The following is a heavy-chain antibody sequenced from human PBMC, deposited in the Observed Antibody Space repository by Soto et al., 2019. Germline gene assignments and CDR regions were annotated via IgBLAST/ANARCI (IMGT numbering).Heavy chain of an antibody. CDR2: TYYRSRWYS. J-gene: IGHJ4*02. V-gene: IGHV6-1*01. Sequence: PSQTLSLTCAISGDSVSSNGAAWNWIRQSPSRGLEWLGRTYYRSRWYSDYAPSVKSRITVNPDTSKNQFSLRLTSVTAADSAVYFCAREPYLPKARNDFWGQGTLVTVSS. CDR1: GDSVSSNGAA. CDR3: AREPYLPKARNDF.